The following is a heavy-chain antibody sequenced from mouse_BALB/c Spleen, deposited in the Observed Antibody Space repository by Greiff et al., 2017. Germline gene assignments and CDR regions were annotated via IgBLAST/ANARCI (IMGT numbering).Heavy chain of an antibody. CDR1: GYTFTSYW. V-gene: IGHV1S81*02. D-gene: IGHD2-4*01. CDR2: INPSNGRT. Sequence: QVQLQQPGAELVRPGASVKLSCKASGYTFTSYWMHWVKQRPGQGLEWIGEINPSNGRTNYNEKFKSKATLTVDKSSSTAYMQLSSLTSEDSAVYYCARCDYDYHFAYWGQGTLVTVSA. J-gene: IGHJ3*01. CDR3: ARCDYDYHFAY.